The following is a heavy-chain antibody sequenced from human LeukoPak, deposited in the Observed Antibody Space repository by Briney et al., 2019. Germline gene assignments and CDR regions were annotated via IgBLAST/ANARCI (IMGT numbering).Heavy chain of an antibody. D-gene: IGHD3-10*01. J-gene: IGHJ3*02. Sequence: ASVKVSCKASGYTFTSYYMHWVRQAPGQGLEWMGIINPSGGSTSYAQKFQGRVTMTRDTSTSTVYMELSSLRSEDTAVYYCARDATGGSNEGDAFDIWGQGTMVTVSS. CDR2: INPSGGST. CDR3: ARDATGGSNEGDAFDI. CDR1: GYTFTSYY. V-gene: IGHV1-46*01.